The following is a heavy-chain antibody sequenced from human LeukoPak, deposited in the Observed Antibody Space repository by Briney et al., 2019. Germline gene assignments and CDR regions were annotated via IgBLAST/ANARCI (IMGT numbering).Heavy chain of an antibody. Sequence: SLTLSLTCAISGDSVSSNSAAWNWIRQSPSRGLEWLGRTYYRSKWYNDYATSVKSRITINPATSKNQFSLQMNSVTPEDTAVYYCAREYILSWQHLVGVFDYWGQGTPVTVSS. CDR3: AREYILSWQHLVGVFDY. D-gene: IGHD6-13*01. J-gene: IGHJ4*02. CDR1: GDSVSSNSAA. CDR2: TYYRSKWYN. V-gene: IGHV6-1*01.